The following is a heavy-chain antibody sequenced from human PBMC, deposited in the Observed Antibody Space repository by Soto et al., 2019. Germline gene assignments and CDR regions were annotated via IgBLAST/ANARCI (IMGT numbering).Heavy chain of an antibody. D-gene: IGHD5-18*01. Sequence: EVQLVESGGGLVQPGGALRRSCAASGFIFSDSWMSWVRQSPGRGLEWVTNINEDGSQQYYVASVKGRFTISRDNARQSVYLQMNSLRVEDTAVYFCVRGRSTANPWGQGTVVTVSS. J-gene: IGHJ5*02. V-gene: IGHV3-7*03. CDR2: INEDGSQQ. CDR1: GFIFSDSW. CDR3: VRGRSTANP.